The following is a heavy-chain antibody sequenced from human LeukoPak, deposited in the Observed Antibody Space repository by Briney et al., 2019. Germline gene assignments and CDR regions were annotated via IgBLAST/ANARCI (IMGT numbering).Heavy chain of an antibody. Sequence: SETLSLTCAVYGGSFSGYYWSWIRQPPGKGLEWIGEINHSGSTNYNPSLKSRVTISVDTSKNQFSLKLSSVTAADTAVYYCARANYYFWSGYYHNYYYYGMDVWGQGTTVTVSS. J-gene: IGHJ6*02. D-gene: IGHD3-3*01. V-gene: IGHV4-34*01. CDR1: GGSFSGYY. CDR2: INHSGST. CDR3: ARANYYFWSGYYHNYYYYGMDV.